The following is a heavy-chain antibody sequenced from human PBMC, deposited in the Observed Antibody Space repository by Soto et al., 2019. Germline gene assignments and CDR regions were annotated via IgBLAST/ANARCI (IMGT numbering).Heavy chain of an antibody. V-gene: IGHV6-1*01. CDR1: GDSVSGNSAA. J-gene: IGHJ4*02. Sequence: SQTLSLTCAISGDSVSGNSAAWNWIRQSPSRGLEWLGRTYYRSKWYNDYAVSVKSRITVTPDTSKNQFSLHLNSVTPEDTAVYYCARDFPYYESSISYFDYWGQGALVTVSS. CDR2: TYYRSKWYN. CDR3: ARDFPYYESSISYFDY. D-gene: IGHD3-16*01.